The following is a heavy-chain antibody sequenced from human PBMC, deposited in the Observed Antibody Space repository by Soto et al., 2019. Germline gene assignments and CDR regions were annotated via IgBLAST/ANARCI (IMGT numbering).Heavy chain of an antibody. CDR2: ISAYNGNT. Sequence: ASVKVSCKASGYTFTSYGISWVRQAPGQGLEWMGWISAYNGNTNYAQKLQGRVTMTTDTSTSTAYMELRSLRSDDTAVYYCARRAQPGSGWYRYYYYYGMDVWGQGTTVTVSS. CDR1: GYTFTSYG. J-gene: IGHJ6*02. V-gene: IGHV1-18*04. D-gene: IGHD6-19*01. CDR3: ARRAQPGSGWYRYYYYYGMDV.